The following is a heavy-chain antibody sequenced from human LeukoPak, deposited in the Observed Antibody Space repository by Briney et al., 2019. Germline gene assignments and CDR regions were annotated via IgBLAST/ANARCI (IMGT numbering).Heavy chain of an antibody. CDR3: AREGVGDFFDY. CDR2: IKQDGSEK. D-gene: IGHD3-10*01. CDR1: GFTFSSYW. Sequence: GGSLRLSCAASGFTFSSYWMSWVRQAPGKGLEWVANIKQDGSEKYYVDSVKGRCTISRDNAKNSLYLQMNSLRAEDTAVYYCAREGVGDFFDYWGQGTLVTVSS. V-gene: IGHV3-7*01. J-gene: IGHJ4*02.